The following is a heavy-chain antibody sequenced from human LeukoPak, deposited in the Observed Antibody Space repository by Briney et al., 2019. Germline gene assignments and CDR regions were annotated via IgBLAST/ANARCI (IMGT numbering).Heavy chain of an antibody. CDR1: GGTFSSYA. Sequence: ASVKVSCKASGGTFSSYALNWVRQAPGQGLEWMGGIIPMFGTANYAQKFQGRVTITADESTSTAYMELSSLRSEDTAVYYCARDRSITMIVENDAFDIWGQGTMVTVSS. D-gene: IGHD3-22*01. CDR3: ARDRSITMIVENDAFDI. V-gene: IGHV1-69*13. J-gene: IGHJ3*02. CDR2: IIPMFGTA.